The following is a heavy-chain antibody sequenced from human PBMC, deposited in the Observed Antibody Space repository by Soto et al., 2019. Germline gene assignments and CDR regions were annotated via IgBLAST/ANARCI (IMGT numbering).Heavy chain of an antibody. J-gene: IGHJ4*02. CDR1: GFSVSTNY. CDR2: IYSGGTT. D-gene: IGHD3-10*01. Sequence: EVQLVESGGGLVQPGGSLRLSCAASGFSVSTNYMNWVRLAPGKGLEWVSVIYSGGTTYYADSVKGRFTISRDNSKNTLYLQMNSLRAEDTAVYYCARGRSASSDFDYWGQGTLVTVSS. CDR3: ARGRSASSDFDY. V-gene: IGHV3-66*01.